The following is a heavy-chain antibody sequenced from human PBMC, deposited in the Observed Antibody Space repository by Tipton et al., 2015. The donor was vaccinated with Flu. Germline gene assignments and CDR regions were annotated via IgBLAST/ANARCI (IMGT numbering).Heavy chain of an antibody. V-gene: IGHV3-23*01. CDR2: ISGSGGGT. CDR1: GFNFFSYT. D-gene: IGHD1-14*01. CDR3: AKDWYTVGYFDL. Sequence: SLRLSCEASGFNFFSYTMTWVRQAPGKGLEWVSTISGSGGGTWYADSVKGRFTISRDNSKNAMYLQMNSLRAEDTAIYYCAKDWYTVGYFDLWGRGTPVTVSS. J-gene: IGHJ2*01.